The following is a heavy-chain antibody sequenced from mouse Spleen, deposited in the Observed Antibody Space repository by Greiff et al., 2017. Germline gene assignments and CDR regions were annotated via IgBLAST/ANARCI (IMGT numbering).Heavy chain of an antibody. CDR3: VRQGGAFDY. V-gene: IGHV10-1*01. CDR1: GFSFNTYA. J-gene: IGHJ2*01. Sequence: EVQRVESGGGLVQPKGSLKLSCAASGFSFNTYAMNWVRQAPGKGLEWVARIRSKSNNYATYYADSVKDRFTISRDDSESMLYLQMNNLKTEDTAMYYCVRQGGAFDYWGQGTTLTVSS. CDR2: IRSKSNNYAT.